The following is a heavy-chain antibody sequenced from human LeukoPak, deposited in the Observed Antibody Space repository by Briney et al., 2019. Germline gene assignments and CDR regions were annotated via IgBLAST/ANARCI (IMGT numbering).Heavy chain of an antibody. J-gene: IGHJ4*02. V-gene: IGHV3-7*01. CDR2: INQDGSEK. D-gene: IGHD2-15*01. Sequence: GGSLRLSCAASGFTFSNYWMSWVRQAPGKGLEWVANINQDGSEKYYADSVKGRFTIARDNAKNSLYLQMNSLRAEDTAVYFCARPELPGWSVLFDFWGQGTLVTVSS. CDR1: GFTFSNYW. CDR3: ARPELPGWSVLFDF.